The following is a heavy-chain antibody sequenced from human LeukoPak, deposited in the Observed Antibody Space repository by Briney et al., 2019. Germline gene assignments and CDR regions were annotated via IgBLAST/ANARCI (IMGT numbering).Heavy chain of an antibody. D-gene: IGHD3-10*01. CDR2: VIPIFGTA. J-gene: IGHJ4*02. V-gene: IGHV1-69*05. CDR1: GCSFSIYG. CDR3: ARGIKDGSGSYYFDY. Sequence: SVKVSCKASGCSFSIYGISWVRQGPGQGKEWMGGVIPIFGTANYAQKFQGRVTITTDESTSTAYMELSSLRSEDTAVYYCARGIKDGSGSYYFDYWGQGTLVTVSS.